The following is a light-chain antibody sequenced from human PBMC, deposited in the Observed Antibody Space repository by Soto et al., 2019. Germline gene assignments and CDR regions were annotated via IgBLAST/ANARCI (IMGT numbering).Light chain of an antibody. CDR3: CSYAGSYTWV. J-gene: IGLJ3*02. CDR1: SSDVGGYNY. CDR2: AVN. Sequence: QSALTQPRSVSGSPGQSVTISCTGTSSDVGGYNYVSWYQQHPGKAPKLLIYAVNMRPSGVPDRFSGSKSGNTASLTISGLQAEDVADYSCCSYAGSYTWVFGGGTKVTVL. V-gene: IGLV2-11*01.